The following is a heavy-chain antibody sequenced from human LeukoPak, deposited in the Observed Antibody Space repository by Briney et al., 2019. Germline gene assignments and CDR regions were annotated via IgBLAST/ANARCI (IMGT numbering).Heavy chain of an antibody. Sequence: SETLSLTCTVSGGSISSGGYYWSWIRQHPGKGLEWIGYIYYSGSTYYNPSLKSRVTISVDTSKNQFSLKLSSVTAADTAVYYCARGALQPWAVDYWGQGTLVTVSS. CDR1: GGSISSGGYY. CDR2: IYYSGST. J-gene: IGHJ4*02. D-gene: IGHD5-18*01. V-gene: IGHV4-31*03. CDR3: ARGALQPWAVDY.